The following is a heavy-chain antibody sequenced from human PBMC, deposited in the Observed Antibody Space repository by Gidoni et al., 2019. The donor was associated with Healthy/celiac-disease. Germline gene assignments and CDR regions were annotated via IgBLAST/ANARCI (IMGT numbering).Heavy chain of an antibody. J-gene: IGHJ6*02. V-gene: IGHV4-59*01. D-gene: IGHD6-13*01. CDR1: GGSISSYY. CDR2: IYYSGST. CDR3: ARGRYSRYGMDV. Sequence: ESGPGLVKPSETLSLTCTVSGGSISSYYWSWIRQPPGKGLEWIGYIYYSGSTNYNPSLKSRVTISVDTSKNQFSLKLSSVTAADTAVYYCARGRYSRYGMDVWGQGTTVTVSS.